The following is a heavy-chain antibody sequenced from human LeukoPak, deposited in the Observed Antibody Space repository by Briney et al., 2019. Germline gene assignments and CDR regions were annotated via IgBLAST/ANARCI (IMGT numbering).Heavy chain of an antibody. J-gene: IGHJ4*02. D-gene: IGHD3-3*01. V-gene: IGHV3-48*04. Sequence: PGGSLRLSCAASGFTFSSYSMNWVRQAPGKGLEWVSYISSSSSTIYYADSVKGRFTISRDNAKNSLYLQMNSLRAEDTAVYYCARSYDPLYFDFWGQGTLVTVSS. CDR2: ISSSSSTI. CDR3: ARSYDPLYFDF. CDR1: GFTFSSYS.